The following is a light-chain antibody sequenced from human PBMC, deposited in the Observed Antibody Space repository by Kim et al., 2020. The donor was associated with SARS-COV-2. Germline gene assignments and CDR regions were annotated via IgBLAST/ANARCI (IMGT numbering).Light chain of an antibody. V-gene: IGKV1-33*01. J-gene: IGKJ3*01. CDR3: QQYKTLPFT. CDR2: DAS. Sequence: DIQMTQSPSSLSASVRDRVTITCQASQDISAYLTWYQQKPGKAPKVLNHDASDLETGVPSRFSGSGSGTDFTFTISSLQPEDIATYYCQQYKTLPFTFGPGTKVDIK. CDR1: QDISAY.